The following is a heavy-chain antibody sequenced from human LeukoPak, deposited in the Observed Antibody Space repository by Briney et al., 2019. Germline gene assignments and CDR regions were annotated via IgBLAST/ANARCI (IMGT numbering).Heavy chain of an antibody. J-gene: IGHJ5*02. CDR2: IYPGDSDA. D-gene: IGHD3-10*01. Sequence: AGGSLRLSCAASGFTFSSYSMNWVRQAPGKGLEWMGIIYPGDSDARYSPSFQGQVTISADKSINTAYPQWSSLKASDTAMYYCARHGSGTYYIPPNWFDPWGQGTLVTVSS. V-gene: IGHV5-51*01. CDR1: GFTFSSYS. CDR3: ARHGSGTYYIPPNWFDP.